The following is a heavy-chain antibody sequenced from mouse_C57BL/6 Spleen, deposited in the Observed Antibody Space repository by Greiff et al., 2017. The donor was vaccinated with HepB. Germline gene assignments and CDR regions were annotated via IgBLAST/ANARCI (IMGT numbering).Heavy chain of an antibody. D-gene: IGHD2-4*01. CDR3: AGDYDGGYSAMDY. CDR1: GFSLTSYG. Sequence: QVQLKESGPGLVQPSQSLSITCTVSGFSLTSYGVHWVRQSPGKGLEWLGVIWSGGSTDYNAAFISRLSISKDNSKSQVFFKMNSLQADDTAIYYCAGDYDGGYSAMDYWGQGTSVTVSS. V-gene: IGHV2-2*01. J-gene: IGHJ4*01. CDR2: IWSGGST.